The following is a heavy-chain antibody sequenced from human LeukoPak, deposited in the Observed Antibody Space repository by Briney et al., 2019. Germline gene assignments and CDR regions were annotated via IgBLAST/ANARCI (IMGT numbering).Heavy chain of an antibody. D-gene: IGHD5-18*01. CDR2: VKGDGRTT. CDR3: ATGHSYGYAY. J-gene: IGHJ4*02. CDR1: GLTFSDFW. Sequence: AGSLRLSCAASGLTFSDFWMHWVRKPPGKGLVWVALVKGDGRTTIYADSVKGRFTISRDNAKNTLYLQMNSLRADDSGVYYCATGHSYGYAYWGQGVLVTVSS. V-gene: IGHV3-74*01.